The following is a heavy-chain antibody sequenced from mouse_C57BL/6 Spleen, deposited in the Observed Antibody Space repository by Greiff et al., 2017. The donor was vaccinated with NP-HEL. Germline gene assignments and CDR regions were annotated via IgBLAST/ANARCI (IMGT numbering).Heavy chain of an antibody. D-gene: IGHD1-1*01. Sequence: EVMLVESGAELVKPGASVKLSCTASGFNIKDYYMHWVKQRTEQGLEWIGRIDPEDGETKYAPKFQGKATITADTSANTAYLQLSSLTSEVTAVYYCARSYYYGSKYYFDYWGPGTTLTVSS. CDR1: GFNIKDYY. CDR2: IDPEDGET. V-gene: IGHV14-2*01. J-gene: IGHJ2*01. CDR3: ARSYYYGSKYYFDY.